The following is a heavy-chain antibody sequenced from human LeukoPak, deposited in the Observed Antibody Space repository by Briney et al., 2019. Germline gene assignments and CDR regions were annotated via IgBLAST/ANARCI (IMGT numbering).Heavy chain of an antibody. CDR3: AREGSNWYWYFDL. J-gene: IGHJ2*01. Sequence: PGGSLRLSCAASGFTFSSYAVSWVRQAPGKGLEWVSAISGSGGSTYYADSVKGRFTISRDNSKNTLYLQMNSLRAEDTAVYFCAREGSNWYWYFDLWGRGTLVTVSS. V-gene: IGHV3-23*01. CDR2: ISGSGGST. CDR1: GFTFSSYA. D-gene: IGHD6-13*01.